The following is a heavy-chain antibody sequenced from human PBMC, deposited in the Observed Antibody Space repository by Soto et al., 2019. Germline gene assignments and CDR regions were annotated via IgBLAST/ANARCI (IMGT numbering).Heavy chain of an antibody. CDR1: RGSIGGSNW. V-gene: IGHV4-4*02. Sequence: PSETLSLSYAVARGSIGGSNWWSWVRQPPGKGLEWIGEIYHSGSTNYNPSLKSRVTISVDKSKNQFSLKLSSVTAADTAVYYCARISFDTGHYYYMAVWGKGTTVTVSS. D-gene: IGHD3-10*01. J-gene: IGHJ6*03. CDR3: ARISFDTGHYYYMAV. CDR2: IYHSGST.